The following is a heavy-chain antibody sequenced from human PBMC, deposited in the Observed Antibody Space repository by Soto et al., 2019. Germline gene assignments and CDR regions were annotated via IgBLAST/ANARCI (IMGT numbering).Heavy chain of an antibody. D-gene: IGHD4-17*01. CDR3: ALDYGGNSYFDY. V-gene: IGHV2-5*02. Sequence: QITLKESGPTLVKPTQPLTLTCTFSGFSLSTSGVGVGWIRQPPGKALEWLALIYWDDDKRYSPSLKSRLTITKDTSKNQVVLTMTNMDPVDTATYYCALDYGGNSYFDYWGQGTLVTVSS. CDR2: IYWDDDK. CDR1: GFSLSTSGVG. J-gene: IGHJ4*02.